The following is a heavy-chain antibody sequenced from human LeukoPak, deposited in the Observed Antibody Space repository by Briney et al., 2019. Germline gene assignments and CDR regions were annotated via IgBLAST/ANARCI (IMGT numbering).Heavy chain of an antibody. Sequence: ASVKVSCKASGYTFTGYYMHWVRQAPGQGLEWMGWISAYNGNTNYAQKLQGRVTMTTDTSTSTAYMELRSLRSDDTAVYYCARVCDSSGYYYYYYYYYGMDVWGQGTTVTVSS. CDR1: GYTFTGYY. V-gene: IGHV1-18*04. D-gene: IGHD3-22*01. CDR2: ISAYNGNT. CDR3: ARVCDSSGYYYYYYYYYGMDV. J-gene: IGHJ6*02.